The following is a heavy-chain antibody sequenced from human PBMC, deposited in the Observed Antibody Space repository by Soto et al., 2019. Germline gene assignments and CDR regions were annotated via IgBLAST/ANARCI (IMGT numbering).Heavy chain of an antibody. CDR1: GGSISSYY. V-gene: IGHV4-59*12. J-gene: IGHJ4*02. D-gene: IGHD2-2*01. CDR2: IYYSGST. Sequence: PSETLSLTCTVSGGSISSYYWSWIRQPPGKGLEWIGYIYYSGSTKYNPSLKSRVTISVDTSKNQFSLKLSSVTAADTAVYYCARSSTSANYFDYWGQGTLVTVSS. CDR3: ARSSTSANYFDY.